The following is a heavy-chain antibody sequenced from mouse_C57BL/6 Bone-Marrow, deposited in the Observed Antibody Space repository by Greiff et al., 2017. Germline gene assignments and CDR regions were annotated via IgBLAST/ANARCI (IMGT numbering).Heavy chain of an antibody. V-gene: IGHV1-72*01. CDR2: IDPNCGGT. CDR1: GYSFTSYR. CDR3: ARWRGYYAMDY. Sequence: VQLQQSGAELVKPGASVKMSCKASGYSFTSYRMHWVKPRSGRGLEWIGRIDPNCGGTKYNEKFKSKATLPVDKPSSTSYMQLSRLTSEDSAVYYCARWRGYYAMDYWGQGTSVTVSS. J-gene: IGHJ4*01.